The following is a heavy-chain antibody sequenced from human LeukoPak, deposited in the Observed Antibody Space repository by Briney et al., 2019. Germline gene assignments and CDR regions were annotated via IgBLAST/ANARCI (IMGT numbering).Heavy chain of an antibody. J-gene: IGHJ5*02. D-gene: IGHD6-13*01. CDR1: GGSISSSSYY. Sequence: SETLSLTCTVSGGSISSSSYYWGWIRQPPGKGLEWIGSIYYSGSTYYNPSLKSRVTISVDTSKNQFSLKPSSVTAADTAVYYCAPQIAAAAGFDPWGQGTLVTVSS. V-gene: IGHV4-39*01. CDR3: APQIAAAAGFDP. CDR2: IYYSGST.